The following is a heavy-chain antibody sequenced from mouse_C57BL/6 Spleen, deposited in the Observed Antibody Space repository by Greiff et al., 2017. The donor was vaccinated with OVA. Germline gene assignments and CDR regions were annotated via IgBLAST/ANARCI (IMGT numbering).Heavy chain of an antibody. D-gene: IGHD2-4*01. V-gene: IGHV1-69*01. CDR3: ARSTMIRDAMDY. CDR2: IDPSDSYT. Sequence: QVQLKQPGAELVMPEASVKLSCKASGYTFTSYWMHWVKQRPGQGLEWIGEIDPSDSYTNYNQKFKGKSTLTVDKSSSTAYMQLSSLTSEDSAVYYCARSTMIRDAMDYWGQGTSVTVSS. CDR1: GYTFTSYW. J-gene: IGHJ4*01.